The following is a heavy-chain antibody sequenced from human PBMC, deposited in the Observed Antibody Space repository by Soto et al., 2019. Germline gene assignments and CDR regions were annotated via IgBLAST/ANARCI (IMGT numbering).Heavy chain of an antibody. D-gene: IGHD4-17*01. CDR2: INHSGST. CDR1: GGSISSSDYY. Sequence: SETLSLTCTVSGGSISSSDYYWSWIRQPPGKGLEWIGEINHSGSTNYNPSLKSRVTISVDTSKNQFSLKLSSVTAADTAVYYCARGGYGDYDYYYGMDVWGQGTTVTVSS. V-gene: IGHV4-39*07. CDR3: ARGGYGDYDYYYGMDV. J-gene: IGHJ6*02.